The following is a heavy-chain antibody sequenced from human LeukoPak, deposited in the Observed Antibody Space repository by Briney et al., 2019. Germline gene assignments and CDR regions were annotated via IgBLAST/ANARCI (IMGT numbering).Heavy chain of an antibody. CDR1: GFTFSSYW. V-gene: IGHV3-74*01. J-gene: IGHJ4*02. Sequence: GGSLRLSCAASGFTFSSYWMHWVRQAPGKGLVWVSRIKSDGSGTTYADSVKGRFTISRDNAKNSLYLQMNSLGAEDTAVYYCARRGTSSSWAHFDYWGQGTLVTVSS. CDR2: IKSDGSGT. CDR3: ARRGTSSSWAHFDY. D-gene: IGHD6-13*01.